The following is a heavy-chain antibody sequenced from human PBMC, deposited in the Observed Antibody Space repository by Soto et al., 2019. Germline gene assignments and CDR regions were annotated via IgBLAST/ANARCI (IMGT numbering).Heavy chain of an antibody. CDR2: ISSSASTI. CDR1: GFTFSSYE. CDR3: AIGAGTYLRH. V-gene: IGHV3-48*03. D-gene: IGHD1-1*01. J-gene: IGHJ4*02. Sequence: GGSLRLSCAASGFTFSSYEMNWVRQAPGEGLEWVSYISSSASTIYYTDSVKGRFTISRDNAKNSLYLQMNSLRAEDTAVYYCAIGAGTYLRHWGQGTLVTVSS.